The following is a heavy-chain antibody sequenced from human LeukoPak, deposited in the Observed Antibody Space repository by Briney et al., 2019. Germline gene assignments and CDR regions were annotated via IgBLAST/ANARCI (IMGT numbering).Heavy chain of an antibody. CDR2: IYYSGNT. Sequence: PSETLSLTCTVSSGSISSSSYYWGWIRQPPGKGLEWIGSIYYSGNTYYNPSLKSRVTISVDTSKNQFSLKLRSVTAADTAVYYCARYESPGTKYLDWFDPWGQGTLVTVSS. V-gene: IGHV4-39*01. D-gene: IGHD1-1*01. CDR1: SGSISSSSYY. CDR3: ARYESPGTKYLDWFDP. J-gene: IGHJ5*02.